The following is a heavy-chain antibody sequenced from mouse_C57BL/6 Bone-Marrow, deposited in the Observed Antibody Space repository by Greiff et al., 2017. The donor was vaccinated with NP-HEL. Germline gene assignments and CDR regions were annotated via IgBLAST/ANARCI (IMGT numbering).Heavy chain of an antibody. CDR1: GYTFTDYY. Sequence: LQESGPELVKPGASVKISCKASGYTFTDYYINWVKQRPGQGLEWIGWIYPGSGNTKYNEKFKGKATLTVDTSSSTAYMQLSSLTSEDSAVYFCARSEGASMITAYYFDYWGQGTTLTVAS. CDR2: IYPGSGNT. J-gene: IGHJ2*01. CDR3: ARSEGASMITAYYFDY. V-gene: IGHV1-84*01. D-gene: IGHD2-4*01.